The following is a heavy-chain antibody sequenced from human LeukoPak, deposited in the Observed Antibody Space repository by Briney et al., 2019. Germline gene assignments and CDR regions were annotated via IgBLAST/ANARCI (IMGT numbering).Heavy chain of an antibody. J-gene: IGHJ3*02. CDR1: GGSFSGYY. Sequence: SETLSLTCAVYGGSFSGYYWSWIRQPPGKGLEWIGEINHSGSTYYNPSLKSRVTISVDKSKNQFSLKLSSVTAADTAVYYCARVPMVRGVYSPNDAFDIWGQGTMVTVSS. V-gene: IGHV4-34*01. CDR3: ARVPMVRGVYSPNDAFDI. CDR2: INHSGST. D-gene: IGHD3-10*01.